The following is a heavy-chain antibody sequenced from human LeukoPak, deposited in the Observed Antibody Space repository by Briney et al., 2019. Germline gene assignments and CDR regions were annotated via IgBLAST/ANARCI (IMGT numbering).Heavy chain of an antibody. CDR2: INQDGSEK. Sequence: GGSLRLSCAPSGFTFSTYWMSWVRQAPGKGLEWVANINQDGSEKYYVDSVKGRFTISRDRAKNSLYLQMNSLRAEDTAVYYCARDRTAPDYWGQGTLVTVSS. J-gene: IGHJ4*02. V-gene: IGHV3-7*01. CDR1: GFTFSTYW. CDR3: ARDRTAPDY. D-gene: IGHD2-8*02.